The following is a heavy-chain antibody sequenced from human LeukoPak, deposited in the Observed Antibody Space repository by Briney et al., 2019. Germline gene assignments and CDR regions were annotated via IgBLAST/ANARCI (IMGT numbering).Heavy chain of an antibody. CDR2: IYYSGST. J-gene: IGHJ1*01. CDR1: GGSVSSGSYY. D-gene: IGHD6-13*01. CDR3: ARVDIAAAGLYFRH. Sequence: SETLSLTCTVSGGSVSSGSYYWSWIRQPPGKGLEWIGYIYYSGSTNYNPSLKSRVTISVDTSKNQFSLKLSSVTAADTAVYYCARVDIAAAGLYFRHWGQGTLVTVSS. V-gene: IGHV4-61*01.